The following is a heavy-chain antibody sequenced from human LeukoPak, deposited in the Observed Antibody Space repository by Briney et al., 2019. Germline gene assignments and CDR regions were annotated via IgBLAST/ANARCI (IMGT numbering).Heavy chain of an antibody. J-gene: IGHJ4*02. D-gene: IGHD6-13*01. Sequence: GGSLRLSCAASGFTFGHYAVHWVRQAPGKGLEWVALVTFDGSHQYYADSVKGRFTSSKDNSKNMLYLQMNSLRVDDTAVYYCAKASSPLGYFDYWGQGILVTVSS. CDR3: AKASSPLGYFDY. CDR1: GFTFGHYA. V-gene: IGHV3-30*04. CDR2: VTFDGSHQ.